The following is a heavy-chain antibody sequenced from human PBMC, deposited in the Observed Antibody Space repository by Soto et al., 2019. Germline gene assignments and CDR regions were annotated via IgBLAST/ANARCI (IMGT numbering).Heavy chain of an antibody. Sequence: QVQLQESGPGLVKPSETLSLTCTVSGGSMRGQHWSWIRQPPGKGLEWIGHHSDLTNYNPSLKSRLTISPDASTNQFSLKLSSVTAADTAVYYCATYTVGEGGRGYWGQGTRVTVSS. CDR1: GGSMRGQH. CDR3: ATYTVGEGGRGY. CDR2: HHSDLT. J-gene: IGHJ4*02. D-gene: IGHD3-16*01. V-gene: IGHV4-4*09.